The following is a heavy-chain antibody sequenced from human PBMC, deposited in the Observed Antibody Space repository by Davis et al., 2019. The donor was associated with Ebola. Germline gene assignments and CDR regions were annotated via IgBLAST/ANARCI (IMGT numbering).Heavy chain of an antibody. CDR1: VVSFCGYY. J-gene: IGHJ6*02. CDR3: ARESRGRYYYYGMDV. CDR2: INHSGST. D-gene: IGHD2-2*01. Sequence: SQTPSLTRAVYVVSFCGYYWSWIRQPPGKGLEWIGEINHSGSTNYNPSLKSRVTISVDTSKNQFSLKLSSVTAADTAVYYCARESRGRYYYYGMDVWGQGTTVTVSS. V-gene: IGHV4-34*01.